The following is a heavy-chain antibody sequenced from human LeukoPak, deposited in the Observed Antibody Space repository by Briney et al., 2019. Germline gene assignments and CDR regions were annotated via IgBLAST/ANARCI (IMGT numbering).Heavy chain of an antibody. CDR1: GGSFSGYY. CDR3: ARVYCSGGSCYSRASDWLDR. V-gene: IGHV4-34*01. J-gene: IGHJ5*02. D-gene: IGHD2-15*01. CDR2: IHHSGSI. Sequence: SETLSLTCAVYGGSFSGYYWSWIRQPPGKGLEWIGEIHHSGSINYNPSLKSRVTMSIDTSKSQFSLKLSSVNAADTAVYYCARVYCSGGSCYSRASDWLDRWGQGTLVTVSP.